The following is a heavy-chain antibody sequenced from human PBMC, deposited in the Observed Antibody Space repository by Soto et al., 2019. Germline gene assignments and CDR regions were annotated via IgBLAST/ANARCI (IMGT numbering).Heavy chain of an antibody. V-gene: IGHV3-21*01. CDR2: ISSGSTYI. CDR3: AGGVIGGRDWYFAF. Sequence: GGSLRLSCAVCGLRLYENSMDFARPAPGKGREWVASISSGSTYIYYTDSVKGRFTISRDNAKNSLYLQMNSLRAEDTAVYYCAGGVIGGRDWYFAFWGRGTRVTVSS. CDR1: GLRLYENS. D-gene: IGHD3-16*02. J-gene: IGHJ2*01.